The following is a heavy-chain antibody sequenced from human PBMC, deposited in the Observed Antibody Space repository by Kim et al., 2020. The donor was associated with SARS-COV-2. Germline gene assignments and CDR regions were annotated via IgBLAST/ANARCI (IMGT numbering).Heavy chain of an antibody. V-gene: IGHV4-31*03. CDR1: GGSISSGGYY. D-gene: IGHD6-13*01. CDR2: IYYSGST. CDR3: ARGAEISSSWYGGLYYYGMDV. J-gene: IGHJ6*02. Sequence: SETLSLTCTVSGGSISSGGYYWSWIRQHPRKGLEWIGYIYYSGSTYYNPSLKSRVTISVDTSKNQFSLKLISVTAADTAVYYCARGAEISSSWYGGLYYYGMDVWGQGTTVTVSS.